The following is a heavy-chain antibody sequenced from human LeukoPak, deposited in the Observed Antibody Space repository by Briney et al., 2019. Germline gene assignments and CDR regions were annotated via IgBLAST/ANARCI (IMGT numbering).Heavy chain of an antibody. CDR3: ARDSDYYDSSGYYHFDY. D-gene: IGHD3-22*01. CDR1: GGSISSSSYY. V-gene: IGHV4-39*07. Sequence: SETLSLTCTVSGGSISSSSYYWGWIRQPPGKGLEWIGSIYYSGSTYYNPSLKSRVTISVDTSKNQFSLKLSSVTAADTAVYYCARDSDYYDSSGYYHFDYWGQGTLVTVSS. CDR2: IYYSGST. J-gene: IGHJ4*02.